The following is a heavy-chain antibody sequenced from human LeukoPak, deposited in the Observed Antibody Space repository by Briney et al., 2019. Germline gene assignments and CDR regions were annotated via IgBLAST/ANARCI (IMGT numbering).Heavy chain of an antibody. J-gene: IGHJ3*02. CDR3: ARETEYYDSSAPMGYAFDI. D-gene: IGHD3-22*01. Sequence: SETLSLTCAVYGRSFSGYYWSWIRQPPGKGLEWIGEINHSGSTNYNPSLKSRVTISVDTSKNQFSLKLSSVTAADTAVYYCARETEYYDSSAPMGYAFDIWGQGTMVTVSS. CDR1: GRSFSGYY. V-gene: IGHV4-34*01. CDR2: INHSGST.